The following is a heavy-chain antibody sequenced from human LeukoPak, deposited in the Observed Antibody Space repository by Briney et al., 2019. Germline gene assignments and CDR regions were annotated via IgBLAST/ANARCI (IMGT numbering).Heavy chain of an antibody. Sequence: GGSLRLSCAASGFTVSSNYMSWVRQAPGKGLEWVSVIYRGGSTDYADSVKGRFTISRDNSKNTLYLQMNSLRAEDTAVYYCAKDSGWYGSGNINWFDPWGQGTLVTVSS. J-gene: IGHJ5*02. V-gene: IGHV3-53*05. CDR2: IYRGGST. D-gene: IGHD3-10*01. CDR3: AKDSGWYGSGNINWFDP. CDR1: GFTVSSNY.